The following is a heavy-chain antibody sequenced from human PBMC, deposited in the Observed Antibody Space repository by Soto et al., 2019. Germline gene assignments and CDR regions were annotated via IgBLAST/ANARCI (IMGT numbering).Heavy chain of an antibody. CDR1: GGSISSYY. D-gene: IGHD6-19*01. CDR3: ARQRYSSGWYGY. J-gene: IGHJ4*02. V-gene: IGHV4-59*08. Sequence: QVQLQESGPGLVKPSETLSLTCTVSGGSISSYYWSSIRQPPGKGLEWIGYIYYSGSTNYNPSLKSRVTISVDTSKNQFSLKLSSVTAADTAVYYCARQRYSSGWYGYWGQGTLVTVSS. CDR2: IYYSGST.